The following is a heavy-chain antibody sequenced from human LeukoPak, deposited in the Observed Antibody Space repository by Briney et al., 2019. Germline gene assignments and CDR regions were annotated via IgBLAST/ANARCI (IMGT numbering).Heavy chain of an antibody. J-gene: IGHJ4*02. D-gene: IGHD5-18*01. CDR2: ISWNSGSI. CDR1: GFTFDDYA. CDR3: AKEVRGYSHGCQLDY. Sequence: PGRSLRLSCAASGFTFDDYAMHWVRQAPGKGLEWVSGISWNSGSIGYADSVKGRFTISRDNAKNSLYLQMNSLRAEDTALYYCAKEVRGYSHGCQLDYWGQGTLVTVSS. V-gene: IGHV3-9*01.